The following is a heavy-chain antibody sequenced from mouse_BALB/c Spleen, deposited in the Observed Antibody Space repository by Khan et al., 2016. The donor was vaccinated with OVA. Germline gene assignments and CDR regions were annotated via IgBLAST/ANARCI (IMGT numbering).Heavy chain of an antibody. Sequence: QVRLQQSGAELARPGASVKMSCKASGYTFTTYTIHWVKQRPGQGLEWIGYIIPSNDYTNYNQKFKDRATLTAEKYSSTASMQLSSLTSEDSAVYYCAREGAYYRSDGWFAYWGQGTRVTVSA. J-gene: IGHJ3*01. CDR3: AREGAYYRSDGWFAY. CDR2: IIPSNDYT. CDR1: GYTFTTYT. D-gene: IGHD2-14*01. V-gene: IGHV1-4*01.